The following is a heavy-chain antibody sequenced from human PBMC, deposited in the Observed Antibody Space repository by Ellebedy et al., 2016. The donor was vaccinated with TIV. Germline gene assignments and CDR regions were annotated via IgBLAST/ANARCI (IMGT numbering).Heavy chain of an antibody. CDR3: ATVGSGWYVFDY. V-gene: IGHV1-69*13. D-gene: IGHD6-19*01. Sequence: AASVKVSCKASGGTFSSYAISWVRQAPGQGLEWMGGIIPIFGTANYAQKFQGRVTITADESTSTAYMELSSLRSEDTAVYYCATVGSGWYVFDYWGQGTLVTVSS. CDR1: GGTFSSYA. CDR2: IIPIFGTA. J-gene: IGHJ4*02.